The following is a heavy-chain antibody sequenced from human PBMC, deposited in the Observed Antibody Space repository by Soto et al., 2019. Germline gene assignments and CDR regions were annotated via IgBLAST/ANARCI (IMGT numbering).Heavy chain of an antibody. D-gene: IGHD1-26*01. CDR3: AHRRGYYGGSSYFVY. J-gene: IGHJ4*02. Sequence: SGPTLVKPTQTLTLTCTFSGFSLTTSGVGVAWIRQPPGKALEWLALIDWNDDERYSPSLKSRLTITKDTSKNQVVLTMTNMDPVDTATYYCAHRRGYYGGSSYFVYWGQGTLVTVSS. CDR2: IDWNDDE. CDR1: GFSLTTSGVG. V-gene: IGHV2-5*01.